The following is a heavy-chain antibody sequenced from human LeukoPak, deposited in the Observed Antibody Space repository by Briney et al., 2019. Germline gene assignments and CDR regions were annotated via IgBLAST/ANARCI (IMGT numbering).Heavy chain of an antibody. D-gene: IGHD5-18*01. CDR2: IYASGST. CDR3: ARLRVRGYGYGPWEGPTWLDY. Sequence: SETLSLTCTVSGGSISSYSWSWIRQPAGKGLEWIGRIYASGSTIYNPSLESRVTMSVDMSKNHFSLKLSSVTAADTDVYYCARLRVRGYGYGPWEGPTWLDYWGQGTLVTVSS. CDR1: GGSISSYS. V-gene: IGHV4-4*07. J-gene: IGHJ4*02.